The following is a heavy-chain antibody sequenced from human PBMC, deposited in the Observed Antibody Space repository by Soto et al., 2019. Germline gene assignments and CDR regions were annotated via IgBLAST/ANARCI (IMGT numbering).Heavy chain of an antibody. J-gene: IGHJ4*02. CDR2: INPNSGDT. D-gene: IGHD1-1*01. V-gene: IGHV1-2*02. Sequence: ASVKVSCKASGYTFTGYYMHWVRQAPGQGLEWMGWINPNSGDTDYAQKFQGRVTMTRDTSISTAYMEVSRLTSDDTAFYYCARDRERLVPTFDYWGQGTLVTVSS. CDR3: ARDRERLVPTFDY. CDR1: GYTFTGYY.